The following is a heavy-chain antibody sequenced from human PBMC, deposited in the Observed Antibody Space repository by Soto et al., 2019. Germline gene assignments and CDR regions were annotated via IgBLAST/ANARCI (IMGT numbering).Heavy chain of an antibody. CDR2: IYYSGST. Sequence: SETLSLTCTVSGGSISSYYWSWIRQPPGKGLEWIGYIYYSGSTNYNPSLKSRVTIPVDTSKNQFSLKLSSVTAADTAVYYCAASIAAAGTRFYWGQGTLVTVSS. J-gene: IGHJ4*02. V-gene: IGHV4-59*01. D-gene: IGHD6-13*01. CDR3: AASIAAAGTRFY. CDR1: GGSISSYY.